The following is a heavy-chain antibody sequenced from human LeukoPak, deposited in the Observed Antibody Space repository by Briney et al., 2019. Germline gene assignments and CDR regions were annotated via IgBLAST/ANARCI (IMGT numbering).Heavy chain of an antibody. CDR3: TKEGGLYNSGGYFDF. CDR1: GFTFSSYA. CDR2: ISGSGGST. Sequence: GGSLRLSCAASGFTFSSYAMSWDRQAPGKGLEWVSAISGSGGSTYYADSVKGRFTISRDDSKNTFYLQMNSLRAEDTAIYYCTKEGGLYNSGGYFDFWGQGTLVTVSS. D-gene: IGHD5-24*01. V-gene: IGHV3-23*01. J-gene: IGHJ4*02.